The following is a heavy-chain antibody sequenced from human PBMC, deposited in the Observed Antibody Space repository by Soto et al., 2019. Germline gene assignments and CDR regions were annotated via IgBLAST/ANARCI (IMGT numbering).Heavy chain of an antibody. CDR1: GFIFSNAW. J-gene: IGHJ5*02. Sequence: GGSLRLSCGASGFIFSNAWLNWVRQAPGKGLEWVGRIKSKVDGGTTDHAAPVKDRFTISRDDSKKTVYLQMNSLRTEDTALYYCAKDEQWRAPSGWFDPWGQGTLVTVSS. CDR3: AKDEQWRAPSGWFDP. CDR2: IKSKVDGGTT. D-gene: IGHD6-19*01. V-gene: IGHV3-15*07.